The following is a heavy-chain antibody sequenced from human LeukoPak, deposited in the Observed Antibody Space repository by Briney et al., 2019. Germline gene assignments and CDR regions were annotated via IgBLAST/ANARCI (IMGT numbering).Heavy chain of an antibody. Sequence: SVKVSCKASGYTFTSYGISWVRQAPGQGLEWMGRIIPILGIANYAQKFQGRVTITADKSTSTAYMELSSLRSEDTAVYYCARDRPYDSSGYYLHDAFDIWGQGTMVTVSS. J-gene: IGHJ3*02. V-gene: IGHV1-69*04. D-gene: IGHD3-22*01. CDR2: IIPILGIA. CDR1: GYTFTSYG. CDR3: ARDRPYDSSGYYLHDAFDI.